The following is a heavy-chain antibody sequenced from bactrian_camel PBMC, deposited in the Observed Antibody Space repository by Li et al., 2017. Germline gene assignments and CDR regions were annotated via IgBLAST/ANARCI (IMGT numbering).Heavy chain of an antibody. Sequence: HVQLVESGGGSVQAGESLTLSCAVSGNTDGSRCIAWFRQAPGKEREAVASITGGGSTYSAPAVKGRFTVSQANDKNAVYLQMNSLQPEDSGMYYCGAIYRDEGCNVVTGGWEFAYWGRGTQVTVS. V-gene: IGHV3S56*01. CDR2: ITGGGST. D-gene: IGHD5*01. J-gene: IGHJ4*01. CDR1: GNTDGSRC. CDR3: GAIYRDEGCNVVTGGWEFAY.